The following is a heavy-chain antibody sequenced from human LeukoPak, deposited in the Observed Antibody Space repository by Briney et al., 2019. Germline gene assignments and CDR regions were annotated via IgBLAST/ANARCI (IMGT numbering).Heavy chain of an antibody. CDR3: AKEHYDILTGYYTSGGMDV. D-gene: IGHD3-9*01. CDR1: GFTFDDYA. V-gene: IGHV3-9*01. CDR2: ISWSSGSI. J-gene: IGHJ6*02. Sequence: GGSLRLSCAASGFTFDDYAMHWVRQAPGKGLEWVSGISWSSGSIGYADSVKGRFTISRDNAKNSLYLQMNSLRAEDAALYYCAKEHYDILTGYYTSGGMDVWGQGTTVTVSS.